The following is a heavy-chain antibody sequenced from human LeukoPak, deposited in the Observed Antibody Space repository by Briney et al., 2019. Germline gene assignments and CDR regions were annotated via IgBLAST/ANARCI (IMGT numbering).Heavy chain of an antibody. Sequence: PSETLSLTCAVYGGSFSDHFRTWIRQSPGKGLEWIGEISHSGSTNYNPSLKTRVTISVDTSMDQFSLKLSSVTAADTAVYYCARFRYTGGYYTIRYYYYMDVWGKGTTVTVSS. D-gene: IGHD3-3*01. CDR2: ISHSGST. CDR3: ARFRYTGGYYTIRYYYYMDV. J-gene: IGHJ6*03. CDR1: GGSFSDHF. V-gene: IGHV4-34*01.